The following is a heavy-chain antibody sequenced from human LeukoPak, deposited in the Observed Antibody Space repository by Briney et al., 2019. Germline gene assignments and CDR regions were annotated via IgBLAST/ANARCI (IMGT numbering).Heavy chain of an antibody. CDR2: ISWNSGSI. Sequence: GGSLRLSCAASGFNFDDYAMHWVRQAPGKGLEWVSGISWNSGSIGYADSVKGRFTISRDNAKNSLFQQMNSLRAEDTALYYCAKDSLAVAGSYYYYGMDVWGQGTTVTVSS. V-gene: IGHV3-9*01. CDR3: AKDSLAVAGSYYYYGMDV. CDR1: GFNFDDYA. J-gene: IGHJ6*02. D-gene: IGHD6-19*01.